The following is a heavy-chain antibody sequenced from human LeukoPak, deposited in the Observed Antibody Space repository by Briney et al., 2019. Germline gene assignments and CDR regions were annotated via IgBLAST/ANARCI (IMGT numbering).Heavy chain of an antibody. D-gene: IGHD6-19*01. CDR3: AQGDRREWLVPKEPWYFDY. V-gene: IGHV2-5*05. CDR1: GFSLSTSGVG. Sequence: SGPTLVKPTQTLTLTCTFSGFSLSTSGVGVGWIRQPPGKALEWLALIYWDDDKRYGPSLKSRLTITKDTSKNQVVLTVTNMDPVDTATYYCAQGDRREWLVPKEPWYFDYWGQGTLVTVSS. CDR2: IYWDDDK. J-gene: IGHJ4*02.